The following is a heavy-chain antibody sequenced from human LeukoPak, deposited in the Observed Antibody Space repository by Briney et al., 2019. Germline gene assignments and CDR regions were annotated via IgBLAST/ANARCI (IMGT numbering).Heavy chain of an antibody. CDR2: INSAVSST. Sequence: GGSLRLSCAASGFTFSISGMHWVRQAPGKGLVWVSLINSAVSSTWYADSVKGRFTISRDNAKNTVYLQMDSLRAEDTAVYYCLKDADYWGHGTRVTVSS. V-gene: IGHV3-74*01. J-gene: IGHJ4*01. CDR3: LKDADY. CDR1: GFTFSISG.